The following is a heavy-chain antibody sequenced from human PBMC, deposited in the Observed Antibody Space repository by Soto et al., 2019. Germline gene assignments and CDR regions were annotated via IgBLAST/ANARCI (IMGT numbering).Heavy chain of an antibody. CDR1: GFTFSSYG. J-gene: IGHJ4*02. CDR2: ISYDGSNK. D-gene: IGHD3-22*01. V-gene: IGHV3-30*03. CDR3: ARDGRYYYDSSGPLDY. Sequence: PWGSLRLSCAASGFTFSSYGMHWVRQAPCKWLEWVAVISYDGSNKYYADSVKGRFTISRDNSKNTLYLQMNSLGAEDTAVYYCARDGRYYYDSSGPLDYWGQGTLVTVSS.